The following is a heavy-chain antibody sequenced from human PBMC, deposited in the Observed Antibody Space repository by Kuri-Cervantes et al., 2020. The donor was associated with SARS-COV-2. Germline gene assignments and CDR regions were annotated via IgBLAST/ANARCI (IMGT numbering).Heavy chain of an antibody. CDR2: ISSNGGST. CDR1: GFTFSSYA. D-gene: IGHD2-15*01. V-gene: IGHV3-64D*08. J-gene: IGHJ6*02. CDR3: AREMRMGVAVREVGMDV. Sequence: GGSLRLSCSASGFTFSSYAMHWVRQAPGKGLEYVSAISSNGGSTYYADSVKGRFTISRDNSKNTLYLQMSSLRAEDTAVYYCAREMRMGVAVREVGMDVWGQGTTVTVSS.